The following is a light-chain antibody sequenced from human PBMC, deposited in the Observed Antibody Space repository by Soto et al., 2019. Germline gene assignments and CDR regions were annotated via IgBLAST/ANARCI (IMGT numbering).Light chain of an antibody. CDR1: QSISSY. CDR2: AAS. CDR3: QQSYRTPRT. J-gene: IGKJ2*02. Sequence: DIQMNQSPSSLSASVGDRVPITCRASQSISSYLNWYQQKPGNAPKLLIYAASSLQSGVPSRFSGSGSGTDFTLTISSLQPEDFATYYCQQSYRTPRTFGQGTKLEIK. V-gene: IGKV1-39*01.